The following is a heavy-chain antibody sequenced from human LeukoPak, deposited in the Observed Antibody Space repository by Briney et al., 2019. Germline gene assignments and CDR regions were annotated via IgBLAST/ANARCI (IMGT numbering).Heavy chain of an antibody. V-gene: IGHV3-30-3*01. CDR1: GFTFSSYA. Sequence: GALRLSCAASGFTFSSYAMHWVRQAPGKGLEWVAVISYDGSNKYYADSVKGRLTISRDNAKNSLYLQMNSLRAEDTAVYYCARDPAIEPRLVPDFDYWGQGTLVTVSS. J-gene: IGHJ4*02. CDR3: ARDPAIEPRLVPDFDY. D-gene: IGHD1-14*01. CDR2: ISYDGSNK.